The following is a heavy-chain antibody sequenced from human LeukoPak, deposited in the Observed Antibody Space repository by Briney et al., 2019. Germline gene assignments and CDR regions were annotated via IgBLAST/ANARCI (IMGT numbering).Heavy chain of an antibody. J-gene: IGHJ4*02. CDR1: GFTFSNFP. Sequence: PGGSLRLSCAASGFTFSNFPVSWVRQTPGKSLEWVSAIVGSAGNTHYADSVKGRFTISRDTSKNTVYLQMNSLRAEDTAVYFCASRPPPTGIYSPWDYWGQGTLVTVSS. CDR2: IVGSAGNT. V-gene: IGHV3-23*01. D-gene: IGHD1-26*01. CDR3: ASRPPPTGIYSPWDY.